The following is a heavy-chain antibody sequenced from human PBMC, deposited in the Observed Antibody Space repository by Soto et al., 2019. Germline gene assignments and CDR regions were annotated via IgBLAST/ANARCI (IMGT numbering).Heavy chain of an antibody. CDR1: GFTFSSYA. J-gene: IGHJ4*02. V-gene: IGHV3-23*01. CDR3: AKGPRGYSGTIFDY. D-gene: IGHD5-12*01. Sequence: EVQLLESGGGLVQPGGSLRLSCAASGFTFSSYAMSWVRQAPGKGLEWVSAISGSGGSTYYANSMKGRFTISRDNSKNTLYLQMNSLRAEDTAVYYCAKGPRGYSGTIFDYWGQGTLVTVSS. CDR2: ISGSGGST.